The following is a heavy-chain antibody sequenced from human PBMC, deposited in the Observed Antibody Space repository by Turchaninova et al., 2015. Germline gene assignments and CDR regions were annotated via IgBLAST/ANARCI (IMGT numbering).Heavy chain of an antibody. V-gene: IGHV4-34*01. Sequence: QVQLQQWGAGLLKPSETLSLTCAVYGGCFRGYYLGWTRPPPGKGVEWIGEIHHSGSTNYNPSLKSRVTISVDTSKNQFSLKLSSVTAADTAVYYCARGRYYYDSSGYNGVYYFDYWGQGTLVTVSS. CDR3: ARGRYYYDSSGYNGVYYFDY. D-gene: IGHD3-22*01. CDR2: IHHSGST. CDR1: GGCFRGYY. J-gene: IGHJ4*02.